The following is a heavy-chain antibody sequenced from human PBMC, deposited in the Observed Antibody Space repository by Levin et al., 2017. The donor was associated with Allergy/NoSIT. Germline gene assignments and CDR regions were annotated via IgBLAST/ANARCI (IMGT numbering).Heavy chain of an antibody. D-gene: IGHD3-22*01. V-gene: IGHV4-59*01. CDR2: IYYSGST. Sequence: SETLSLTCTVSGGSISSYYWSWIRQPPGKGLEWIGYIYYSGSTNYNPSLKSRVTISVDTSKNQFSLKLSSVTAADTAVYYCATYYYDSSGYSSDWGQGTLVTVSS. J-gene: IGHJ4*02. CDR3: ATYYYDSSGYSSD. CDR1: GGSISSYY.